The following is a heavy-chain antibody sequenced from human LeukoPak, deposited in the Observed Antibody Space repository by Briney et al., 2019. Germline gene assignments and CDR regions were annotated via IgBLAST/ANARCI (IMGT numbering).Heavy chain of an antibody. D-gene: IGHD3-22*01. CDR2: INHSGST. CDR3: VRRMYYYDSSGEFDI. Sequence: PSETLSLTCAVYGGSFSGYYWSWIRQPPGKGLEWIGEINHSGSTNYNPSLKSRVTISVDTSKNQFSLKLSSVTAADTAVYYCVRRMYYYDSSGEFDIWGQGTMVTVSS. J-gene: IGHJ3*02. V-gene: IGHV4-34*01. CDR1: GGSFSGYY.